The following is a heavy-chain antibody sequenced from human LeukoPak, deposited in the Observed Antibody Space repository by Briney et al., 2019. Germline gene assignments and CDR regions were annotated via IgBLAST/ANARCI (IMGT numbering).Heavy chain of an antibody. CDR1: GFTFSRYA. CDR2: ISYDGSNK. J-gene: IGHJ3*02. V-gene: IGHV3-30-3*01. Sequence: PGGSLRLSCAASGFTFSRYAMHWVRQAPGKGLEWVAVISYDGSNKYYADSVKGRFTISRDNSKNTLYLQMNSLRAEDTAVYYCAREAEAFDIWGQGTMVTVPS. CDR3: AREAEAFDI.